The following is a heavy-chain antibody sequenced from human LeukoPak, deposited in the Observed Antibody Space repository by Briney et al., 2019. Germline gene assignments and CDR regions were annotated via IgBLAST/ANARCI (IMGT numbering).Heavy chain of an antibody. D-gene: IGHD3-22*01. CDR3: ARDALDYYDSSGYYYSGYYYYYMDV. CDR1: GFTFSPYS. CDR2: ITSSSTTI. Sequence: GGSLRLSCEASGFTFSPYSMNWVRQAPGKGLEWLSYITSSSTTIYYADSVKGRFTISRDNSKNTLYLQMNSLRAEDTAVYYCARDALDYYDSSGYYYSGYYYYYMDVWGKGTTVTVSS. J-gene: IGHJ6*03. V-gene: IGHV3-48*01.